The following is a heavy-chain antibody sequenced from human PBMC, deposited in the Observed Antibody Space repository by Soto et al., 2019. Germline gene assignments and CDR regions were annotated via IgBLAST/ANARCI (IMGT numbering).Heavy chain of an antibody. CDR2: IKSKTDGGTT. Sequence: GGSLRLSFAASGFTFSNAWMSWVRQAPGKGLEWVGRIKSKTDGGTTDYAAPVKGRFTISRDDSKNTLYLQMNSLKTEDTAVYYCPTLSAVLAAAGTAVGYWGQGTLVTVSS. D-gene: IGHD6-13*01. CDR1: GFTFSNAW. J-gene: IGHJ4*02. V-gene: IGHV3-15*01. CDR3: PTLSAVLAAAGTAVGY.